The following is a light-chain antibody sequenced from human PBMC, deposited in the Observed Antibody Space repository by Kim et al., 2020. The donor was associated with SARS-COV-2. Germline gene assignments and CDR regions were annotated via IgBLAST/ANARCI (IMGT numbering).Light chain of an antibody. CDR2: DAS. J-gene: IGKJ3*01. V-gene: IGKV3-11*01. CDR1: QSVSSY. Sequence: LSRGETATLACRASQSVSSYLAWYQQKPGQAPRLLIYDASNRATGIPARFSGSGSGTDFTLTISSLEPEDFAVYYCQQRSNWSFTFGPGTKVDIK. CDR3: QQRSNWSFT.